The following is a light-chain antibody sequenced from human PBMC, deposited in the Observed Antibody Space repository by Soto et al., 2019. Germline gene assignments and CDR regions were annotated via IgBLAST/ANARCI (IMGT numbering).Light chain of an antibody. V-gene: IGLV1-51*02. CDR1: SSNIGNNY. CDR2: ENY. Sequence: QSVLAQPPSVSAAPGQKVTISCSGSSSNIGNNYVSWYQQLPGTAPKLLIYENYKRPSGIPDRFSGSKSGTSATLGITGLQTGDEAGYFCGTWDSSLSVHVFETGTKVXVL. CDR3: GTWDSSLSVHV. J-gene: IGLJ1*01.